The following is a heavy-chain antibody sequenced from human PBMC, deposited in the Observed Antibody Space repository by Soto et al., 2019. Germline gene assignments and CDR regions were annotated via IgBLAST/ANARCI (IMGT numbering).Heavy chain of an antibody. Sequence: QVQLQESGPGLVKPSQTLSLTCTVSGGSISSGGYYWSWIRQHPGKGLEWLGYIYYSGSTYYNPSLMSRVTISVDTSKNQFSLKLSSVTAADTAVYYCARGGYYILTGYYRSYGYAGMDVWGQGTTVTVSS. V-gene: IGHV4-31*03. CDR1: GGSISSGGYY. D-gene: IGHD3-9*01. CDR2: IYYSGST. J-gene: IGHJ6*02. CDR3: ARGGYYILTGYYRSYGYAGMDV.